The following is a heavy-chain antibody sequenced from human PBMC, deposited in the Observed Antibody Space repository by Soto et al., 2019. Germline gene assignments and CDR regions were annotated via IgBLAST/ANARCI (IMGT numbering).Heavy chain of an antibody. CDR2: IIPFIGTA. CDR3: ARVVMTTGPASYYYGMDV. D-gene: IGHD4-4*01. V-gene: IGHV1-69*11. J-gene: IGHJ6*02. Sequence: GASVKVSCKASGGTFSSYAISWVRQAPGQGLEWMGRIIPFIGTANYAQKFQGRVTITADESTSTAYMELTSLRSEDTAVYYCARVVMTTGPASYYYGMDVWGQGITVTVSS. CDR1: GGTFSSYA.